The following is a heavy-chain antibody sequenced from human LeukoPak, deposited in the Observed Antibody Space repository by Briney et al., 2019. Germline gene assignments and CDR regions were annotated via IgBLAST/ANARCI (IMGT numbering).Heavy chain of an antibody. CDR3: AKANCGGDCSSDY. J-gene: IGHJ4*02. Sequence: GGSLRLSCAASEFTFSSYWMSWVRQAPGKGLEWVSGISWNSDSIGYADSVKGRFTISRDNAKNSLYLQMNSLRAEDTALYYCAKANCGGDCSSDYWGQGTLVTVSS. CDR2: ISWNSDSI. CDR1: EFTFSSYW. D-gene: IGHD2-21*02. V-gene: IGHV3-9*01.